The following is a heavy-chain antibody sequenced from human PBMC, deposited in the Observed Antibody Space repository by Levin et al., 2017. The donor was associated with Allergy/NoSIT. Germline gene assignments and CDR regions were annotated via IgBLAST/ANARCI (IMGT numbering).Heavy chain of an antibody. CDR3: ARRDSDGSNSFDY. Sequence: GASVKVSCQASGYSFTSFWFGWVRQRPGKGLEWMGLIFPSDSDTRVSPSFQGQIIMSVDKSISTAYLQWSSLKASDSAMHYCARRDSDGSNSFDYWGQGTLVTVSP. CDR2: IFPSDSDT. D-gene: IGHD4-23*01. V-gene: IGHV5-51*01. J-gene: IGHJ4*02. CDR1: GYSFTSFW.